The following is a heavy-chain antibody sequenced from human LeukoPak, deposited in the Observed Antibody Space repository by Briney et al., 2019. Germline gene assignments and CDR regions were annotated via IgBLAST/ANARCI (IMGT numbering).Heavy chain of an antibody. J-gene: IGHJ4*02. CDR1: GGSMSGYY. CDR2: IHYSGST. CDR3: VRTGEVTTVCDS. Sequence: SETLSLTCAVSGGSMSGYYWNWIRQPPGKGLEWIGNIHYSGSTNYNPSLKSRVTITVETSKNQFSLKLSSVTAADTAVYYCVRTGEVTTVCDSWGQGNLVTVSS. D-gene: IGHD4-17*01. V-gene: IGHV4-59*08.